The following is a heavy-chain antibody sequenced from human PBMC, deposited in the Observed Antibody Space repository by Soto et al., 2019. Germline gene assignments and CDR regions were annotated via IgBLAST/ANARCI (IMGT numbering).Heavy chain of an antibody. Sequence: EVQLLESGGGLVQPGGSLRLSCAASGFTFSSYAMSGVRQATGKGLEWVSAISGSGGSTYYADSVKGRFTISRDNSKNTLYLQMNSLRAEDTAVYYCAKDNYDFWSGYYTNGMDVWGQGTTVTVSS. CDR3: AKDNYDFWSGYYTNGMDV. J-gene: IGHJ6*02. CDR1: GFTFSSYA. D-gene: IGHD3-3*01. CDR2: ISGSGGST. V-gene: IGHV3-23*01.